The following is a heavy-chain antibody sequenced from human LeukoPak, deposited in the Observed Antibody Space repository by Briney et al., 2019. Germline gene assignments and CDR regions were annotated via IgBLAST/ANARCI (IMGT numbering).Heavy chain of an antibody. J-gene: IGHJ4*02. CDR3: ARLGWDILTGGYFDY. V-gene: IGHV5-51*01. CDR2: IYPGDSDT. D-gene: IGHD3-9*01. CDR1: GYSFTSYW. Sequence: GESLKISGKGSGYSFTSYWIGWVRQMPGKGLEWMGIIYPGDSDTRYSPSFQGQVTISADKSISTAYLQWSSLKASDTATYYCARLGWDILTGGYFDYWGQGTLVTVSS.